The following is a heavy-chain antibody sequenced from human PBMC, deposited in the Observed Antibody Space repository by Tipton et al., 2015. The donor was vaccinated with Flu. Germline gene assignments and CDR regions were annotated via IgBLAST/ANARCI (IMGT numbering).Heavy chain of an antibody. CDR1: GGSISGGSYY. CDR3: ARGGAFGGVIALDY. V-gene: IGHV4-31*03. D-gene: IGHD3-16*02. CDR2: IFYTGDT. Sequence: TLSLTCTVSGGSISGGSYYWSWIRQYPGKGLEHIGYIFYTGDTSYNPSLKSRLTMSVDTSKNQFSLNLNSVTAADTAVYYCARGGAFGGVIALDYWGQGTLVTVSS. J-gene: IGHJ4*02.